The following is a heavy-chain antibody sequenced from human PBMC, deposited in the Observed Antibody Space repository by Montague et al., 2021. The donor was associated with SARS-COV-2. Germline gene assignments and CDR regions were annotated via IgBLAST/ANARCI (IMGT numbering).Heavy chain of an antibody. J-gene: IGHJ6*02. Sequence: SETLSLTCTVSGGSISSYYWSWIRKPPGKGLEWIGYIYYSGSTNNNPSLKSRVTISVDTAKNQFSLKLSSVTAADTAVDYCARAGKESGYSGYDTPYGMDVWGQGTPVTVSS. CDR1: GGSISSYY. CDR3: ARAGKESGYSGYDTPYGMDV. V-gene: IGHV4-59*01. D-gene: IGHD5-12*01. CDR2: IYYSGST.